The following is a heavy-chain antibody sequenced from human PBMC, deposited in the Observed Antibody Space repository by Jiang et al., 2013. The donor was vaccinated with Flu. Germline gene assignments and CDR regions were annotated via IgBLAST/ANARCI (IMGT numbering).Heavy chain of an antibody. CDR1: GYTFTSYF. V-gene: IGHV1-46*01. CDR2: INIVNGDT. Sequence: SGAEVKNPGASVKVSCKTSGYTFTSYFIHWVRQAPGLGLEWLGMINIVNGDTNLARKFQDRLTVTRDTSTSTVYVELSGLKSEDTALYYCAREFPGGSFDYWGQGTLVTVSS. D-gene: IGHD3-10*01. CDR3: AREFPGGSFDY. J-gene: IGHJ4*02.